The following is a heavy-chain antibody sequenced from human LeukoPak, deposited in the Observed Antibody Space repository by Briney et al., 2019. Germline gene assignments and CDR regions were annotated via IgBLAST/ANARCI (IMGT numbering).Heavy chain of an antibody. CDR3: ARDPGSSSFDY. V-gene: IGHV3-7*01. D-gene: IGHD6-13*01. Sequence: PGGSLRLSCVASGFTFSSFWMSWVRQAPGKGLEFVANIDQDGSVRNYVDSVKGRLIVSRDNAKNSLFMQMDSLRAEVTAGDFCARDPGSSSFDYWGLGTPVTVSS. J-gene: IGHJ4*02. CDR2: IDQDGSVR. CDR1: GFTFSSFW.